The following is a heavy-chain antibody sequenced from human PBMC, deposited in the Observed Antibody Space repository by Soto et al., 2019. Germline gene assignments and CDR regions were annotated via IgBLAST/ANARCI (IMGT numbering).Heavy chain of an antibody. Sequence: QAQLVQSGAEAKQPGASVKVSCKASGYTFTDYALHWVRQAPGQGLEWMGWINVGNGNTGYSRKFQGRVTNDRDMSVTTAYIEVSSLTSEDTAIYYCAREGAHYAPFDLWGQGTLVTVSS. D-gene: IGHD3-16*01. V-gene: IGHV1-3*01. J-gene: IGHJ4*02. CDR2: INVGNGNT. CDR3: AREGAHYAPFDL. CDR1: GYTFTDYA.